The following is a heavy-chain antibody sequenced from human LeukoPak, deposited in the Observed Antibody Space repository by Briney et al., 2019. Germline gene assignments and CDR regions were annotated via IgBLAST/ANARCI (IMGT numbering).Heavy chain of an antibody. CDR3: ARDKAMAY. V-gene: IGHV3-7*03. Sequence: GGSLGLSCAASGFTFNYYWMSWVRQAPGKGLEWLANIKQDGSEKYCVDSVEGRFTISRDNAKNSLYLQMNSLRDEDTAVYYCARDKAMAYWGQGTLVTVSS. D-gene: IGHD5-24*01. CDR2: IKQDGSEK. CDR1: GFTFNYYW. J-gene: IGHJ4*02.